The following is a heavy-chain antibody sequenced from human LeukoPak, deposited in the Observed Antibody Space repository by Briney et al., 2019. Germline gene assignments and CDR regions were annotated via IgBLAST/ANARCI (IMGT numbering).Heavy chain of an antibody. J-gene: IGHJ4*02. V-gene: IGHV3-7*01. CDR1: GFTFSSYW. Sequence: GGSLRLSCAASGFTFSSYWMSWVRQAPGKGLEWVADIKQDGSEKYYVDSVKGRFTISRDNAKNSLHLQMNSLRVEDRAVYYCARDRKFDYWGQGTLVTVSS. CDR3: ARDRKFDY. CDR2: IKQDGSEK.